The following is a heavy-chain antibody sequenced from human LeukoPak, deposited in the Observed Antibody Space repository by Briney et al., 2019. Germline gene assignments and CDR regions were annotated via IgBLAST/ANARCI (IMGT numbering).Heavy chain of an antibody. Sequence: GRSLRVSCAASGLTFSSYAMHWVRQAPGKGLEWVSVISYDGRNKDYADSVKGRFTISSDNSRNTLSLQMNSLRPEDTAVYYCAKDLLYYGPGTYYNAAEYFQFWGQGTLVTVSS. CDR2: ISYDGRNK. J-gene: IGHJ1*01. V-gene: IGHV3-30*18. D-gene: IGHD3-10*01. CDR3: AKDLLYYGPGTYYNAAEYFQF. CDR1: GLTFSSYA.